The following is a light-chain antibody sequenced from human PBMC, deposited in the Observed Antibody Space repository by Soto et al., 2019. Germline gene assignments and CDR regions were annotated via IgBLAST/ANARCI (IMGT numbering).Light chain of an antibody. J-gene: IGKJ2*01. V-gene: IGKV1-5*01. CDR2: DAS. CDR1: QSISSW. Sequence: DIQITQSPSTLSASVGDRVPITCRAIQSISSWLALYQQKTGKAPKLLIYDASTLESGDPSRFSGSGSGREFTLTLRSLQPDEFATYYCQQYNSYSRTLGQGNKQEIK. CDR3: QQYNSYSRT.